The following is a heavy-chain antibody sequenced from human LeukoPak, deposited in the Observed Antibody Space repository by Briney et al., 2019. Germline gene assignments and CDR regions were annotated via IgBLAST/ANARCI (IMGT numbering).Heavy chain of an antibody. J-gene: IGHJ6*04. CDR3: AAAVVPAAVYYYYGMDV. CDR1: GFTFTSSA. Sequence: GTSVKVSCKASGFTFTSSAVQRVRQARGQRLEWIGWIVVGSGNTNYAQKFQERVTITRDMSTSTAYMELSSLRSEDTAVYYCAAAVVPAAVYYYYGMDVWGKGTTVTVSS. CDR2: IVVGSGNT. D-gene: IGHD2-2*01. V-gene: IGHV1-58*01.